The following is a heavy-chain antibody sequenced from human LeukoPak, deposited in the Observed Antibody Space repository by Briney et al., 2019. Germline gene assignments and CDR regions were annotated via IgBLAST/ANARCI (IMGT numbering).Heavy chain of an antibody. CDR1: GFTFSSYA. CDR2: ISGSGGST. CDR3: AKPGACYDILTGHFDY. Sequence: GGSLRLSCAASGFTFSSYAMSWVRQAPGKGLEWVSAISGSGGSTYYADSVKGRFTISRDNSENTLYLQMNGLRAEDTAVYYCAKPGACYDILTGHFDYWGQGTLVTVSS. V-gene: IGHV3-23*01. D-gene: IGHD3-9*01. J-gene: IGHJ4*02.